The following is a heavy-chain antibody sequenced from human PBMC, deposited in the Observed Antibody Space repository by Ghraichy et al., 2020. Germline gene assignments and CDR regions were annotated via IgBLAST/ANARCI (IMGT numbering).Heavy chain of an antibody. J-gene: IGHJ5*02. Sequence: SETLSLTCAVYGGSFSGYYWSWIRQPPGKGLEWIGEINHSGSTNYNSSLKSRVTISVETSKNQFSLKLSSVTAADTAVYYCARGGKWDFWSGYYRPGLNWFDPWGQGTLVTVSS. CDR1: GGSFSGYY. CDR2: INHSGST. V-gene: IGHV4-34*01. CDR3: ARGGKWDFWSGYYRPGLNWFDP. D-gene: IGHD3-3*01.